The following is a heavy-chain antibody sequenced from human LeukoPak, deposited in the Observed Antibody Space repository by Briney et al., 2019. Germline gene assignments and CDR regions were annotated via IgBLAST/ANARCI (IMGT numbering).Heavy chain of an antibody. V-gene: IGHV5-51*01. CDR1: GYSFTSYW. CDR2: IYPGDSDT. Sequence: GGSLRLPCKGSGYSFTSYWIGWVRQMPGKGLEWMGIIYPGDSDTRYSPSFQGQVTISADKSISTAYLQWSSLKASDTAMYYCARRGYCSGGSCYIFDYWGQGTLVTVSS. D-gene: IGHD2-15*01. CDR3: ARRGYCSGGSCYIFDY. J-gene: IGHJ4*02.